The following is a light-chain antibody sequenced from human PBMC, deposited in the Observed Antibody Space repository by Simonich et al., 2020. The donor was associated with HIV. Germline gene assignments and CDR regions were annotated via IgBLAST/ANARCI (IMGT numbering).Light chain of an antibody. V-gene: IGLV2-8*01. CDR3: SSYTSSTTLGGV. Sequence: QSALTQPPSASGSPGQSVTISCTGTSSDVGGYNYVSWYQQHPGKAPKLMIYEVSQRPSGVPDRFSGSKSGNTASLTVAGLQAEDEADYYCSSYTSSTTLGGVFGGGTKLTVL. CDR1: SSDVGGYNY. CDR2: EVS. J-gene: IGLJ3*02.